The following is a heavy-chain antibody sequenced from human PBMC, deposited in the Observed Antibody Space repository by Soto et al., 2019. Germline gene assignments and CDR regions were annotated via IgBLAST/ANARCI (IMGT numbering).Heavy chain of an antibody. V-gene: IGHV3-74*01. D-gene: IGHD3-10*01. CDR2: IHSDGTST. J-gene: IGHJ3*01. Sequence: EVQLVESGGGLVQPGESLRLSCAASGFTFDYYWMHWVRQAPGKGLVWVSRIHSDGTSTTYADSVKGRFTISRDNAKNTLSLQMNRLRAEDTAVYYCASGDRGAFDLGGQGTVVTVSS. CDR1: GFTFDYYW. CDR3: ASGDRGAFDL.